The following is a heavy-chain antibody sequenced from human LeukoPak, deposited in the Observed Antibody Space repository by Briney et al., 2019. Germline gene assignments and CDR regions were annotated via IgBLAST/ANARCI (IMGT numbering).Heavy chain of an antibody. J-gene: IGHJ6*03. CDR1: GYTFTSYY. Sequence: GASVKVSCKASGYTFTSYYMHWVRQAPGQGLEWMGIINPSGGSTSYAQKFQGRVTMTRDTSTSTVYMELSSLRSEDTAVYYCARDRKPRYYYYYMDVWGKGTTVAISS. CDR2: INPSGGST. V-gene: IGHV1-46*01. CDR3: ARDRKPRYYYYYMDV.